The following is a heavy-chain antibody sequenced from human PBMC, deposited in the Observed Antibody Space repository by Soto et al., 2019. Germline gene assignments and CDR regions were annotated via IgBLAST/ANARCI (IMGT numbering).Heavy chain of an antibody. CDR3: ARLTIFGVAKGYYYYYGMDV. V-gene: IGHV4-39*01. CDR2: IYYSGST. D-gene: IGHD3-3*01. Sequence: SETLSLTCTVSGGSISSSSYYWGWTRQPPGKGLEWIGSIYYSGSTYYNPSLKSRVTISVDTSKNQFSLKLSSVTAADTAVYYCARLTIFGVAKGYYYYYGMDVWGQGTTVTVSS. J-gene: IGHJ6*02. CDR1: GGSISSSSYY.